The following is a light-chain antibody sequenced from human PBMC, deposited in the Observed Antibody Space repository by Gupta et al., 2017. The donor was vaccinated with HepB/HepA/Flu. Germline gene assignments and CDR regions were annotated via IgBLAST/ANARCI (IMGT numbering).Light chain of an antibody. CDR3: QQRSSWPPEYT. CDR2: DAS. Sequence: EVVLTQSPATLSLSPGERATLSCRASHNVRTYLAWYQQKPGQAPRLLIYDASNRATGIPARFSGSESGTDFTLTISSLEPEDVAVYYCQQRSSWPPEYTFGQGTKLEIK. V-gene: IGKV3-11*01. J-gene: IGKJ2*01. CDR1: HNVRTY.